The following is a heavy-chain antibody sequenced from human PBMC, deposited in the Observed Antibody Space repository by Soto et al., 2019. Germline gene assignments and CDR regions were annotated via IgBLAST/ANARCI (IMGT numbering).Heavy chain of an antibody. D-gene: IGHD4-17*01. CDR2: IYYSGGT. Sequence: SETLSLTCTVSGGSISSSSYYWGWIRQPPGKGLEWIGSIYYSGGTYYNPSLKSRVTISVDTSKNQFSLKLSSVTAADTAVYYCARHVFVTTVTQYAPGWFDPWGQGTLVTVSS. J-gene: IGHJ5*02. CDR1: GGSISSSSYY. CDR3: ARHVFVTTVTQYAPGWFDP. V-gene: IGHV4-39*01.